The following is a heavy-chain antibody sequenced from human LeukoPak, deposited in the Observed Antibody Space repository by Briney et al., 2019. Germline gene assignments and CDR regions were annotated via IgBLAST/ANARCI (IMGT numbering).Heavy chain of an antibody. J-gene: IGHJ4*02. V-gene: IGHV3-7*03. CDR1: GFTFSSYW. Sequence: PGGSLRLSCAASGFTFSSYWMSWVRQAPGKGLEWVANIKQDGSEKYYVDSVKGRFTISRDNSKNTLYLQMNSLRAEDTAVYYCAKVLLWFGELWGGPFDYWGQGTLVTVSS. D-gene: IGHD3-10*01. CDR2: IKQDGSEK. CDR3: AKVLLWFGELWGGPFDY.